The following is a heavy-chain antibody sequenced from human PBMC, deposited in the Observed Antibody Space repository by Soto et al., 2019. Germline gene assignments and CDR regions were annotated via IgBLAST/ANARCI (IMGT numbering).Heavy chain of an antibody. CDR2: IIPNLGIT. CDR1: GGTLSSYT. V-gene: IGHV1-69*08. J-gene: IGHJ4*02. Sequence: QVQLVQSGAEVKKPGSSVKVSCKASGGTLSSYTFSWVRQAPGHGLEWMGRIIPNLGITNYAQKFQGRITIIVAKSTSTAYMELSSLRSEDTAVYYCARDKGYCSGASCPDFDYWGQGTLVTVSS. CDR3: ARDKGYCSGASCPDFDY. D-gene: IGHD2-15*01.